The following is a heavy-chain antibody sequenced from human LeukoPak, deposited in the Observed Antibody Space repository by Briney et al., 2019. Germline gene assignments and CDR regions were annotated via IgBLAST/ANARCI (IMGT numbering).Heavy chain of an antibody. CDR1: GLNFYDAW. CDR2: ISSSSSYI. V-gene: IGHV3-21*01. J-gene: IGHJ4*02. Sequence: GSLTLSCVVSGLNFYDAWVSWARQAPGKGLEWVSSISSSSSYIYYADSVKGRFTISRDNAKNSLYLQMNSLRAEDTAVYYCARGVPLLIYCTNGVCYMDYWGQGTLVTVSS. D-gene: IGHD2-8*01. CDR3: ARGVPLLIYCTNGVCYMDY.